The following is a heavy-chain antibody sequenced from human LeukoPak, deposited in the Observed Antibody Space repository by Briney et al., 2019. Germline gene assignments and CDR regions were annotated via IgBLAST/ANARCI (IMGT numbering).Heavy chain of an antibody. J-gene: IGHJ4*02. D-gene: IGHD6-19*01. Sequence: PGGSLRLSCAASGFTFSSYSMNWVRQAPGKGLEWVSSISSSSSYIYYADSVKGRFTISRDNAKNSLYLQMNSLRAEDTAVYYCARGAPRGAVAGTIDYWDQGTLVTVSS. V-gene: IGHV3-21*01. CDR2: ISSSSSYI. CDR3: ARGAPRGAVAGTIDY. CDR1: GFTFSSYS.